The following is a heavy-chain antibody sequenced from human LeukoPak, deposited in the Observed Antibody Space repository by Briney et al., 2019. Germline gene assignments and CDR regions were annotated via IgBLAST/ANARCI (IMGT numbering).Heavy chain of an antibody. CDR2: IYYSGST. CDR3: ARGGEAVAAYNWFDP. Sequence: PSETLSLTCAVYGGSFSGYYWSWIRQPPGKGLEWIGYIYYSGSTNYNPSLKSRVTVSVDTSKNQFSLKLSSVTAADTAVYYCARGGEAVAAYNWFDPWGQGTLVTVSS. J-gene: IGHJ5*02. CDR1: GGSFSGYY. V-gene: IGHV4-59*01. D-gene: IGHD6-19*01.